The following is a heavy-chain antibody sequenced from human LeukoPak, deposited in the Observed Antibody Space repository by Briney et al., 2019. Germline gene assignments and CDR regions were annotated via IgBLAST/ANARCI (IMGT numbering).Heavy chain of an antibody. D-gene: IGHD3-9*01. V-gene: IGHV4-61*02. CDR2: IYTSGST. CDR3: ARVQESQIDYYFDY. CDR1: GGSISSGSYY. J-gene: IGHJ4*02. Sequence: SETLSLTCTVSGGSISSGSYYCSWIRQPAGKGLEWIGRIYTSGSTNYNPSLKSRVTISVDTSKNQFSLKLSSVTAADTAVYYCARVQESQIDYYFDYWGQGTLVTVSS.